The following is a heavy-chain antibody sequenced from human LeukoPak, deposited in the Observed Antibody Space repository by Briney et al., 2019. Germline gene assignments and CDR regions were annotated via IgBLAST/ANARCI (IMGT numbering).Heavy chain of an antibody. J-gene: IGHJ5*02. CDR3: AREDYGDYARWFDP. V-gene: IGHV3-21*01. CDR2: ISSSSSYI. D-gene: IGHD4-17*01. Sequence: PGGSLRLSCAASGFTFSSYSMNWVRQAPGKGLEWVSSISSSSSYIYYADSVKGRFTISRDNAKNSLYLQMNSLRAEDTAVYYCAREDYGDYARWFDPWGQGTLVTVSS. CDR1: GFTFSSYS.